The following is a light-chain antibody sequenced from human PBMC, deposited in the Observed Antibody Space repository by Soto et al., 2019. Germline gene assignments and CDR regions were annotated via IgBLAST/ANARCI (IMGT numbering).Light chain of an antibody. CDR2: EVS. CDR1: SSDVGGYNY. J-gene: IGLJ3*02. V-gene: IGLV2-14*01. Sequence: QLVLTQPASVSGSPGQSITISCTGTSSDVGGYNYVSWYQQHPGKAPKLMIYEVSNRPSGVSNRFSGSKSGNTASLTISGLQAEDEADYYCSSYTSSSLVFGGGTKLTVL. CDR3: SSYTSSSLV.